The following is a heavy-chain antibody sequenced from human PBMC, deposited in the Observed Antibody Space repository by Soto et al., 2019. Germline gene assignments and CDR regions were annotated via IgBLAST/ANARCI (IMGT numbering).Heavy chain of an antibody. CDR3: ARLFCGGDCYLSSYYYYGMDV. V-gene: IGHV4-59*08. J-gene: IGHJ6*02. D-gene: IGHD2-21*02. CDR1: GGSISSYY. CDR2: IYYSGST. Sequence: SETLSLTCTVSGGSISSYYWSWIRQPPGKGLEWIGYIYYSGSTNYNPSLKSRVTISVDTSKNQFSLKLSSVTAADTALYYCARLFCGGDCYLSSYYYYGMDVWGQGTTVTVS.